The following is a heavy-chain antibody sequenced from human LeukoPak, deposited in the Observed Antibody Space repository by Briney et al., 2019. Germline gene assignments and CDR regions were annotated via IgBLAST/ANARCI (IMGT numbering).Heavy chain of an antibody. CDR2: INGSGGST. CDR1: GFTFSSYA. J-gene: IGHJ4*02. Sequence: GGSLRLSCAASGFTFSSYAMSWVRQAPGKGLEWVSAINGSGGSTYYADSVKGRFTISRDNSKNTLYLQMNSLRAEDTAVYYCAKVGLSLRYFDWLPNYWGQGTLVTVSS. CDR3: AKVGLSLRYFDWLPNY. D-gene: IGHD3-9*01. V-gene: IGHV3-23*01.